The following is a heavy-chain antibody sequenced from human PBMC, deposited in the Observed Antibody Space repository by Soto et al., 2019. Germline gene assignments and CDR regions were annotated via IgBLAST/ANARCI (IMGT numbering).Heavy chain of an antibody. D-gene: IGHD6-13*01. CDR1: GFTFSSYA. J-gene: IGHJ5*02. V-gene: IGHV3-48*01. CDR3: ARHPERIAQIGWFDP. Sequence: GGSLRLSCAASGFTFSSYAMSWVRQAQGKGLEWVSSISGSGSTTYYADSVKGRFTISRDNAKNSLYLQMNSLRAEDTAVYYCARHPERIAQIGWFDPWGQGTLVTVSS. CDR2: ISGSGSTT.